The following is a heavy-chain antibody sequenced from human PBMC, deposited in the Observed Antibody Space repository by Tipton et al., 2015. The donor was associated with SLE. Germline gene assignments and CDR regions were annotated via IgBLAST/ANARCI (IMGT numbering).Heavy chain of an antibody. V-gene: IGHV4-30-2*01. Sequence: TLSLTCAVSGGSISSGGYSWSWIRQPPGKGLEWIGYIYNSGSTYYNPSLKRRVTISVDRSKNHFSLNLSSVTAADTAVYYCARGPYCSSSSCSSGFQHWGQGTLVTVSS. CDR3: ARGPYCSSSSCSSGFQH. D-gene: IGHD2-2*01. CDR1: GGSISSGGYS. J-gene: IGHJ1*01. CDR2: IYNSGST.